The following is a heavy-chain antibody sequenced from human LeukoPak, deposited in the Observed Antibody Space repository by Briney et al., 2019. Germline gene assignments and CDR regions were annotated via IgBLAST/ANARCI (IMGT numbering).Heavy chain of an antibody. J-gene: IGHJ4*02. D-gene: IGHD6-19*01. CDR3: ARDSYSSGWYSFDY. CDR2: INHSGST. Sequence: SETLSLTCTVSGDSISSYYWSWIRQPPGKGLEWIGEINHSGSTNYNPSLKSRVTISVDTSKNQFSLKLSSVTAADTAVYYCARDSYSSGWYSFDYWGQGTLVTVSS. CDR1: GDSISSYY. V-gene: IGHV4-34*01.